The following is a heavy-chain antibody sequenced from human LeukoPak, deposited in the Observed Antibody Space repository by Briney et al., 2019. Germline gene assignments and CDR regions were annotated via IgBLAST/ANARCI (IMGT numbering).Heavy chain of an antibody. CDR3: VKDGPITGIYLCA. J-gene: IGHJ5*02. Sequence: GGSLRLSCAASGFTFSDYVMNWVRQAPGKGLEWVSVISNADAYTSYTGSVKGRFTISRDNSKDTLYLQMNDLRAEDTAVYYCVKDGPITGIYLCAWGQGTLVTVSS. D-gene: IGHD1-1*01. V-gene: IGHV3-23*01. CDR1: GFTFSDYV. CDR2: ISNADAYT.